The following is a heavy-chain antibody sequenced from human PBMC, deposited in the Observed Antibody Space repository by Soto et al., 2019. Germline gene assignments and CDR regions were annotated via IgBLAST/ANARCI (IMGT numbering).Heavy chain of an antibody. D-gene: IGHD3-16*01. V-gene: IGHV4-34*01. Sequence: QVQLQQWGAGLLKPSETLSLTCAVYGGSFSGYYWSWIRQPPGKGLEWIGEINHSGSTNYNPSLKSRGTISVDTSKNQFSLKLSSVTAADTAVYYCARGGSVWGLGYFDYWGQGTLVTVSS. CDR3: ARGGSVWGLGYFDY. CDR2: INHSGST. J-gene: IGHJ4*02. CDR1: GGSFSGYY.